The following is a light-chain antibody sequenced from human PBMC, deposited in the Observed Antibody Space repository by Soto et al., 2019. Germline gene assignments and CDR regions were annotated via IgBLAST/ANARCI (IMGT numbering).Light chain of an antibody. CDR1: SSDVGGCKF. CDR3: SSCAGRNNPYV. CDR2: EVS. J-gene: IGLJ1*01. Sequence: QSALTQPPSASGSPGQSVTISCTGTSSDVGGCKFVSWYQQYPGKAPKLIIYEVSKRTSGVPDRFSGFKSGNTASLTVSGLQAEDEADYYCSSCAGRNNPYVFGTGTKLTVL. V-gene: IGLV2-8*01.